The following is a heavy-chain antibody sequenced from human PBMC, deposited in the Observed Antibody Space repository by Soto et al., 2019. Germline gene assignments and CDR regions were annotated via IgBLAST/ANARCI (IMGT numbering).Heavy chain of an antibody. V-gene: IGHV4-34*01. Sequence: SETLSLTCAVYGGSFSGYYWSWIRQPPGKGLEWIGEINHSGSTNYNPSLKSRLTISVDTSKNQFSLKLSSVTAADTAVYYCARGRYIWGSYRYSGDRFDYWGQGTLVTVSS. J-gene: IGHJ4*02. CDR2: INHSGST. D-gene: IGHD3-16*02. CDR1: GGSFSGYY. CDR3: ARGRYIWGSYRYSGDRFDY.